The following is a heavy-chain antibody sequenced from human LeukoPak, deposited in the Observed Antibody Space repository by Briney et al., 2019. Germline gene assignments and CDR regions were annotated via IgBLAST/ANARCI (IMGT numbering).Heavy chain of an antibody. J-gene: IGHJ4*02. CDR3: ARDRTLLTYHDY. D-gene: IGHD2-2*01. Sequence: GGSLRLSCAASGFTFSSYSMNWVRQAPGKGLEWVSSISSSSSYIYYADSVKGRFTISRDNAKNSLYLQMNSLRVEDTAVYYCARDRTLLTYHDYWGQGTLVTVSS. CDR1: GFTFSSYS. V-gene: IGHV3-21*01. CDR2: ISSSSSYI.